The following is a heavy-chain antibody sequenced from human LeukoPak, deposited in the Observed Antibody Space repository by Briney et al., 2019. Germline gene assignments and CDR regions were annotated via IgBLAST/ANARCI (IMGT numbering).Heavy chain of an antibody. J-gene: IGHJ4*02. D-gene: IGHD2-15*01. CDR3: ARHFGRSSYFDY. CDR1: SGSISDYY. V-gene: IGHV4-59*08. CDR2: ISYSGST. Sequence: SGTLSLTCTVSSGSISDYYWSWIRQPPGKGLECIGYISYSGSTNYNPSLKSRVTISVDTSKNQFSLKLSSVTAADTAVYYCARHFGRSSYFDYWGQGTLVTVSS.